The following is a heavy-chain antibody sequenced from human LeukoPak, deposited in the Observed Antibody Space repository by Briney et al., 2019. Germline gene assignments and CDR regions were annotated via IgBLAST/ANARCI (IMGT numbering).Heavy chain of an antibody. J-gene: IGHJ6*03. CDR3: ARGPSITMVRGGQWYYYMDV. V-gene: IGHV1-46*01. D-gene: IGHD3-10*01. CDR2: INPSGGST. CDR1: GDTFTDYV. Sequence: ASVKVSCKVPGDTFTDYVISWVRQAPGQGLEWMGLINPSGGSTNYAQKFQGRVTMTRDTSTSTVYMELSSLRSEDTAVYYCARGPSITMVRGGQWYYYMDVWGKGTTVTISS.